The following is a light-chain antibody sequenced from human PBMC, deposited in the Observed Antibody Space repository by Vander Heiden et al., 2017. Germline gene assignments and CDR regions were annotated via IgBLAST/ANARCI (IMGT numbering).Light chain of an antibody. Sequence: QSALTQPRSVSGSPGQSVTISCTGTSRDVGAYNYVSWYQQHPGKAPQLMIYDVSKRPSGVPDRFSGSKSGNTASLTISGLQAEDEADYYCCSYAGTYTFYVFGTGTKVTVL. CDR1: SRDVGAYNY. V-gene: IGLV2-11*01. J-gene: IGLJ1*01. CDR3: CSYAGTYTFYV. CDR2: DVS.